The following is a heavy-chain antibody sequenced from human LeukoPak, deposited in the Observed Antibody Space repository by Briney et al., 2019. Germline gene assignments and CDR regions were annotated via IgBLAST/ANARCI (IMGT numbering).Heavy chain of an antibody. V-gene: IGHV1-2*06. Sequence: ASVKVSCKASGYTFTGYYMHWVRQAPGQGLEWMGRINPNSGGTNYAQKFQGRVTMTRDTSISTAYMELSRLRSDDTAVYYCARDDITIFGVVSFDYWGQGTLVTVSS. CDR1: GYTFTGYY. D-gene: IGHD3-3*01. CDR3: ARDDITIFGVVSFDY. CDR2: INPNSGGT. J-gene: IGHJ4*02.